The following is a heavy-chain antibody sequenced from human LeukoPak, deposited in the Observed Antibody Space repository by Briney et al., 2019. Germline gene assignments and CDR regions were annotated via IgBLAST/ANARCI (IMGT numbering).Heavy chain of an antibody. Sequence: AASVKVSCKASGGTFSSYAISWVRQAPEQGLEWMGGIIPIFGTANYAQKFQGRVTITADESTSTAYMELSSLRSEDTAVYYCARDFYDSSGYSDYWGQGTLVTVSS. CDR2: IIPIFGTA. V-gene: IGHV1-69*13. CDR1: GGTFSSYA. D-gene: IGHD3-22*01. CDR3: ARDFYDSSGYSDY. J-gene: IGHJ4*02.